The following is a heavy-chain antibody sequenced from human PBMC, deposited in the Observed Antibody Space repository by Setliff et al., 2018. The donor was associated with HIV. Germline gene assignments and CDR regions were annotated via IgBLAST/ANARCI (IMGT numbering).Heavy chain of an antibody. CDR1: GGTFSSYA. V-gene: IGHV1-46*01. CDR2: INPSGGST. D-gene: IGHD2-2*01. CDR3: ARGPHCSSTSCFGGFDY. J-gene: IGHJ4*02. Sequence: ASVKVSCKASGGTFSSYAISWVRQAPGQGLEWMGIINPSGGSTSYAQKFQGRVTMTRDTSTSTVYMELSSLRSEDTAVYYCARGPHCSSTSCFGGFDYWGQGTLVTVS.